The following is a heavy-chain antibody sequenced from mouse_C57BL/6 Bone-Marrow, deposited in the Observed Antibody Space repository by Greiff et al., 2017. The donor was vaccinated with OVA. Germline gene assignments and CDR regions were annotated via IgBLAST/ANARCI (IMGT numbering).Heavy chain of an antibody. D-gene: IGHD2-4*01. Sequence: VQLQQSGAELARPGASVKLSCKASGYTFTSYGISWVKQRTGQGLEWIGEIYPRSGNTYYNEKFKGKATLTADKSYSTAYMVLRILTCEDSAVYIGARWGDYGPFAYWGQGTPVTVSA. CDR3: ARWGDYGPFAY. CDR1: GYTFTSYG. V-gene: IGHV1-81*01. J-gene: IGHJ3*01. CDR2: IYPRSGNT.